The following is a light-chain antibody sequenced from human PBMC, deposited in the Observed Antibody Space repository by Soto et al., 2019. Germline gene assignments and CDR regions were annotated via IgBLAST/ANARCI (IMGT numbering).Light chain of an antibody. CDR3: QQRSTS. Sequence: EIVMTQSPATLSVSPGERATLSCRASQSVSSKLAWYQQKPGQAPRLLIYGASTRATGFPARFSGSGSGTDFTLTISSLEPEDFAVYYCQQRSTSFGQGTRLEI. J-gene: IGKJ5*01. V-gene: IGKV3-15*01. CDR1: QSVSSK. CDR2: GAS.